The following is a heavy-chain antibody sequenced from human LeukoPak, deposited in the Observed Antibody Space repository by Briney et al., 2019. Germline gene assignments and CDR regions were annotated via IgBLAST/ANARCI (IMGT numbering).Heavy chain of an antibody. V-gene: IGHV4-39*01. J-gene: IGHJ5*02. D-gene: IGHD3-22*01. Sequence: SETLSLTCTVSGDSLSSGSYYWGWIRQPPGKGLEWIVSIYYSGSTSYNPSLKSRVTISVDTSKNQFSLKLSSVTAADTAVYYCARNMTLRDDSSGYTHQWFDPGGQGTLVAVSA. CDR1: GDSLSSGSYY. CDR2: IYYSGST. CDR3: ARNMTLRDDSSGYTHQWFDP.